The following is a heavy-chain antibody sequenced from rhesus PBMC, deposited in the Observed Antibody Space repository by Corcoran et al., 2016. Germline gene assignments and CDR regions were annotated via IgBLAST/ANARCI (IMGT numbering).Heavy chain of an antibody. CDR3: ARRKVLFDY. CDR2: ISGSSGST. CDR1: GGSVSSSNW. J-gene: IGHJ4*01. V-gene: IGHV4-65*01. Sequence: QVQLQESGPAVVKPSETLSLTCAVSGGSVSSSNWWSWIRQPPGKGLEWIGYISGSSGSTYYNPSLKGRVTISTDTSKNQFSLKLSSVTAADTAVYYCARRKVLFDYWGQGVLVTVSS.